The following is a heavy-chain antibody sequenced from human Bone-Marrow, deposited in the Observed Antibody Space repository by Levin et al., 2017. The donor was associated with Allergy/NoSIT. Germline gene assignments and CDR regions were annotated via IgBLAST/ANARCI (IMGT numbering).Heavy chain of an antibody. Sequence: LSLTCAASGFTVSSTYMSWVRQAPGKGLEWVSVIYSGGSTYYADSVKGRFTISRDNSKNTLYLQMNSLRAEDTAVYYCARGDGYNYWDYWGQGTLVTVSS. V-gene: IGHV3-53*01. J-gene: IGHJ4*02. CDR3: ARGDGYNYWDY. CDR2: IYSGGST. CDR1: GFTVSSTY. D-gene: IGHD5-24*01.